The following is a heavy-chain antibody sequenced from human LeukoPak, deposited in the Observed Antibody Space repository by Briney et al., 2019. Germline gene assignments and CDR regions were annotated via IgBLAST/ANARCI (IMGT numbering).Heavy chain of an antibody. D-gene: IGHD6-19*01. CDR2: IKQDGSEK. CDR1: GFTFSSYW. J-gene: IGHJ5*02. CDR3: ARVSSSGWQRGWFDP. Sequence: PGGSLRLSCAASGFTFSSYWMSWVRQAPGKGLEWVANIKQDGSEKYYVDSVKGRFTISRDNAKNSLYLQMNSLRAEDTAVYYCARVSSSGWQRGWFDPWGQGTLVTVSS. V-gene: IGHV3-7*01.